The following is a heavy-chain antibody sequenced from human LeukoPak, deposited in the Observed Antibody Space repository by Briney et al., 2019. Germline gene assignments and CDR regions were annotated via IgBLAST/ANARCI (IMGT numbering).Heavy chain of an antibody. CDR1: GYSISSRYY. J-gene: IGHJ4*02. V-gene: IGHV4-38-2*01. CDR2: IYHSGST. CDR3: ARGLYSGSFVNYFYY. Sequence: SETLSVTCAVSGYSISSRYYWGWIRQPPGKGLEWIGSIYHSGSTYYNPSLKSRVTISVDTSKNQFSLKLSSVTAADTAVYYCARGLYSGSFVNYFYYWGQGTLVTVSS. D-gene: IGHD1-26*01.